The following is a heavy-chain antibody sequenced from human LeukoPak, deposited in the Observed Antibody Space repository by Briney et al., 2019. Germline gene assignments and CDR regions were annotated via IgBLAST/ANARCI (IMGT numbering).Heavy chain of an antibody. D-gene: IGHD6-19*01. Sequence: GASLQISGEGSGSIFTSYWSSGARQLRGEGGEGMGRIDPSVSYTNYSPSFQGHVTISADKSISTAYLHWSSLKASDTAMYYCARLPSMAAVAGDYFDYWGQGTLGTVSA. CDR1: GSIFTSYW. CDR3: ARLPSMAAVAGDYFDY. CDR2: IDPSVSYT. V-gene: IGHV5-10-1*01. J-gene: IGHJ4*02.